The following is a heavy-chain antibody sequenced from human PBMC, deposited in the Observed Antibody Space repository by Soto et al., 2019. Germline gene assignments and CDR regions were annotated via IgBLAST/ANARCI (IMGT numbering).Heavy chain of an antibody. CDR1: GFSLSTSGVG. CDR2: IYWNDDK. V-gene: IGHV2-5*01. Sequence: SGPTLVNPTQTLTLTCTFSGFSLSTSGVGVGWIRQPPGKALEWLALIYWNDDKRYNSSLNNRLTITKDTSNNQVVLTLTNMAPVDTGTYYCAHRYSGTYWGRAFDIWGPGTVVTVSS. D-gene: IGHD1-26*01. CDR3: AHRYSGTYWGRAFDI. J-gene: IGHJ3*02.